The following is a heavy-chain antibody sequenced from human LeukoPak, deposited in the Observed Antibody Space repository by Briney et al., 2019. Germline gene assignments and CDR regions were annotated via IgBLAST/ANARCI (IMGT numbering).Heavy chain of an antibody. Sequence: GGSLRLSCAASGFTFDDYAMHWVRQAPGKGLEWVSGISWNSGSIGYADSVKGRFTISRDNAKNSLYLQMNSLRAEDTAVYYCARGGTTIASFDYWGQGTLVTVSS. CDR3: ARGGTTIASFDY. CDR2: ISWNSGSI. CDR1: GFTFDDYA. V-gene: IGHV3-9*01. J-gene: IGHJ4*02. D-gene: IGHD5-12*01.